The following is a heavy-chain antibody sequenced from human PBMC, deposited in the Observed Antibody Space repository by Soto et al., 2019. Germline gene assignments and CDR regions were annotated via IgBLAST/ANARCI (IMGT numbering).Heavy chain of an antibody. V-gene: IGHV4-31*03. CDR3: ARESGDRLGTVHLWYYGMDV. Sequence: PSETLSLTCTVSGGSISSGGYYWSWIRQHPGKGLEWIGYIYYSGSTYYNPSLKSRVTISVDTSKNQFSLKLSSVTAADTAVYYCARESGDRLGTVHLWYYGMDVWGQGTTVTVSS. CDR1: GGSISSGGYY. J-gene: IGHJ6*01. CDR2: IYYSGST. D-gene: IGHD2-21*01.